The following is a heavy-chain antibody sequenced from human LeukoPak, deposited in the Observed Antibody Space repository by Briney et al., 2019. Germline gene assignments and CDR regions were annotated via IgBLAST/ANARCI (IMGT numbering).Heavy chain of an antibody. CDR1: GGSISSYY. CDR3: ARDQAYCGGDCYYGAFDI. Sequence: PSETLSLTCTVSGGSISSYYWSWIRQPPGKGLEWIGYIHYSGSTNYNPSLKSRVTISVDTSKNQFSLKLSSVTAADTAVYYCARDQAYCGGDCYYGAFDIWGQGTMVTVSS. J-gene: IGHJ3*02. CDR2: IHYSGST. V-gene: IGHV4-59*01. D-gene: IGHD2-21*02.